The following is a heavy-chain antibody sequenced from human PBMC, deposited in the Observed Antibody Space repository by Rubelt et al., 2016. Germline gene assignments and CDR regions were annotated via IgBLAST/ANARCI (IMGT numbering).Heavy chain of an antibody. CDR3: ASLSRAVGLFDY. CDR1: GGSISSNSHY. D-gene: IGHD2-8*01. V-gene: IGHV4-39*01. CDR2: VHYTGSA. Sequence: QLHLQESGPGLVKPSETLSLTCIVSGGSISSNSHYWGWVRQSPGKGLEWIGSVHYTGSAYYSPSLESRVTISVDTSKNQFSLKLTSGTAADTAVYYCASLSRAVGLFDYWGQGTLVTVSS. J-gene: IGHJ4*02.